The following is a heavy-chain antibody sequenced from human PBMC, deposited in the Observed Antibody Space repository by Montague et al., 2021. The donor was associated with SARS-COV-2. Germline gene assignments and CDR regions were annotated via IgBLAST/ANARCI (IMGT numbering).Heavy chain of an antibody. CDR2: ISSDTLHT. V-gene: IGHV3-21*01. CDR3: ARGGEIDVWAPFGH. J-gene: IGHJ4*02. Sequence: SLRLSCATSGFTFSRNSMNWVRQAPGKGLEWVSTISSDTLHTFYAESVKDRFTISRDNAKNELYLQMNSLRAEDMAVYYCARGGEIDVWAPFGHWGQGTLVTVSS. D-gene: IGHD3-16*01. CDR1: GFTFSRNS.